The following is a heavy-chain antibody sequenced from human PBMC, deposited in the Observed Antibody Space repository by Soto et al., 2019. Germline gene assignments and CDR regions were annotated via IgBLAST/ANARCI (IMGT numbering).Heavy chain of an antibody. Sequence: GGSLRLSCAASGFTFSRYGMHWVRQAPGKGLEWVTVISYDGSNKYYADSVKGRFTISRDNSKNTLYLQMNSLRAEDTALYYCAKDQGKWLQLGGVDYWGQGTLVTSPQ. J-gene: IGHJ4*02. CDR3: AKDQGKWLQLGGVDY. V-gene: IGHV3-30*18. CDR2: ISYDGSNK. D-gene: IGHD5-12*01. CDR1: GFTFSRYG.